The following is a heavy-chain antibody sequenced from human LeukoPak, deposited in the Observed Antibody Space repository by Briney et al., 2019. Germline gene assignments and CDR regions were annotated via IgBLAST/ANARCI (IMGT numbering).Heavy chain of an antibody. Sequence: GGSLRLSCAASGFTFSSYAMHWVRQAPGKGLEWVAVISYDGSNKYYADSVKGRFTISRDNSKNTLYLQMNSLRAEDTAVYYCARYSSSSGDYYYYYMDVWGKGTTVTVSS. D-gene: IGHD6-6*01. CDR2: ISYDGSNK. CDR3: ARYSSSSGDYYYYYMDV. CDR1: GFTFSSYA. V-gene: IGHV3-30-3*01. J-gene: IGHJ6*03.